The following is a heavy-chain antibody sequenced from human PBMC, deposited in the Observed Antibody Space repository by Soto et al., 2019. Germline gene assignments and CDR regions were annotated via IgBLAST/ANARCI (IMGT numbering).Heavy chain of an antibody. CDR2: VSAYNGDT. CDR1: GYTFTSYG. Sequence: ASVKVSCKASGYTFTSYGISWVRQAPGQGLEWMGWVSAYNGDTNYAQNFQGRVTMTTDTPTSTAYMDLRSLRSDDTATYYCARDRGYCANGVCFRYDYWGQGPLVTVSS. V-gene: IGHV1-18*01. J-gene: IGHJ4*02. D-gene: IGHD2-8*01. CDR3: ARDRGYCANGVCFRYDY.